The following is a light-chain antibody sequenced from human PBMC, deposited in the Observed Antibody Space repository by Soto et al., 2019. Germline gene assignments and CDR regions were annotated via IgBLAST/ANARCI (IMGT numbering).Light chain of an antibody. CDR3: QQRSNWPPSIT. V-gene: IGKV3-11*01. CDR1: HSVARY. CDR2: DAS. J-gene: IGKJ5*01. Sequence: EIVMTQSPDTLSVSPGERATLSCRASHSVARYLAWYQQKPGQAPRLLIYDASKRATGIPARFSGSGSGTDFTLTISSLEPEDFAVYFCQQRSNWPPSITFGQGTRLEIK.